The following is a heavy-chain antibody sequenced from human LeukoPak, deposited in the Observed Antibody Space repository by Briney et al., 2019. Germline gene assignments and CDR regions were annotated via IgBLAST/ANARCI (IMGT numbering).Heavy chain of an antibody. J-gene: IGHJ4*02. CDR2: INQDGSEK. V-gene: IGHV3-7*04. CDR3: AKDSSANY. D-gene: IGHD3-10*01. Sequence: GGSLRLSCEASGFAFSTSWMSWARQAPGKGLECVANINQDGSEKYYVDSVKGRFTISRDNAKNSLYLQMNSLRADDTAVYYCAKDSSANYWGQGTLVTVSS. CDR1: GFAFSTSW.